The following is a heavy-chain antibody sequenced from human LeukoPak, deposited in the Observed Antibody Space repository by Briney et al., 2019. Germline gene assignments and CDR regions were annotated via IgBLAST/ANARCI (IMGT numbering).Heavy chain of an antibody. Sequence: GGSLRLSCAASGFTFTSYSMNWVRQAPGKGLEWVSTISGGGGSTYYADSVKGRFTISRDNSKNTLYLQVNSLRAEDTAVYYCAKKEGSGWPLDRDFDYWGQGTLVTVSS. CDR2: ISGGGGST. CDR3: AKKEGSGWPLDRDFDY. J-gene: IGHJ4*02. CDR1: GFTFTSYS. V-gene: IGHV3-23*01. D-gene: IGHD6-19*01.